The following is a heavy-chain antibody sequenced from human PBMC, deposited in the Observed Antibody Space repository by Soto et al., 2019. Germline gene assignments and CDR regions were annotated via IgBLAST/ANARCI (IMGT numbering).Heavy chain of an antibody. V-gene: IGHV3-33*01. J-gene: IGHJ3*02. D-gene: IGHD4-17*01. CDR3: ARDLSGDYGALDT. Sequence: GGSLRLSCAPSGYTFSSYGMHWARQAPGKGLEWVAVIWYDGSNKVYADSVKGRFTISRDNSKNTLYLQMNSLRAEDTAVYYCARDLSGDYGALDTWGQGTMVTVS. CDR1: GYTFSSYG. CDR2: IWYDGSNK.